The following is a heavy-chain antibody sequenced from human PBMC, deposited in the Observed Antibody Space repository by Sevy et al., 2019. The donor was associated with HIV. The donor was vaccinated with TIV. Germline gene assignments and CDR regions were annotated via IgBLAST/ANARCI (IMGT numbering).Heavy chain of an antibody. J-gene: IGHJ4*02. CDR3: VREGCTQHHEY. D-gene: IGHD2-8*01. CDR1: GFTFSVYT. V-gene: IGHV3-23*01. CDR2: ICFGGGTI. Sequence: GGSLRLSCTASGFTFSVYTMTWVRQAPGKGLEWVSTICFGGGTIHYADSVMGRFTISRDNSKNTLYLQMNSLRVDDTGVYYCVREGCTQHHEYWGQGTLVTVSS.